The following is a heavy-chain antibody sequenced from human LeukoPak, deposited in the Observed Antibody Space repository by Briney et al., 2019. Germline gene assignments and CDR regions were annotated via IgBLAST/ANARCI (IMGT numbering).Heavy chain of an antibody. CDR2: IIPIFGTA. CDR1: GGTFSSYA. D-gene: IGHD6-19*01. CDR3: ARVRYSSGWYDY. J-gene: IGHJ4*02. V-gene: IGHV1-69*05. Sequence: SVKVSCKASGGTFSSYAISWVRQAPGQGLERMGRIIPIFGTANYAQKFQCRVTITTDESTSTAYMELSSLRSEDTAVYYCARVRYSSGWYDYWGQGTLVTVAS.